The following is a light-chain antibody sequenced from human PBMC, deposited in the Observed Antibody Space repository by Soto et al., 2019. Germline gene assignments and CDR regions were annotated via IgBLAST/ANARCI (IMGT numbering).Light chain of an antibody. V-gene: IGKV1-33*01. J-gene: IGKJ4*01. CDR3: HNRSSLT. CDR2: DAS. CDR1: QDITDY. Sequence: DIHVSLSPASLSASVGARVTITCQASQDITDYLNWCQQKPGKAPNLLIYDASNLETGVPSRFSGSESGTDFTFTSSSLQPEDIAKYKHHNRSSLTFGRGTKVDIK.